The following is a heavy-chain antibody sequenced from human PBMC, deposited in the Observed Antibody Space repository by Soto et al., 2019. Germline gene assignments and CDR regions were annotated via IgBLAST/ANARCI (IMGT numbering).Heavy chain of an antibody. CDR3: ATDGGWNYKGGFDY. V-gene: IGHV3-15*07. CDR1: GFTFSNAW. D-gene: IGHD1-7*01. J-gene: IGHJ4*02. Sequence: EVQLVESGGALVKPGGSLRLSCAASGFTFSNAWMNWVRQAPGRGLEWVGRIRSKVDGGTPDYAAPVKGRFTISRDDSKNTLYLQMNSLKAEDTALYYCATDGGWNYKGGFDYWGQGTLLTVSS. CDR2: IRSKVDGGTP.